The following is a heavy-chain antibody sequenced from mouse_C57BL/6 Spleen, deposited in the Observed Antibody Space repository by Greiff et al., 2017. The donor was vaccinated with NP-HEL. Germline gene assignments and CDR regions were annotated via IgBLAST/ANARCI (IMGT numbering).Heavy chain of an antibody. CDR3: ARGDYYFDY. J-gene: IGHJ2*01. V-gene: IGHV5-6*01. CDR2: ISSGGSYT. CDR1: GFTFSSYG. Sequence: EVHLVESGGDLVKPGGSLKLSCAASGFTFSSYGMSWVRQTPDKRLEWVATISSGGSYTYYPDSVKGRFTISRDNAKNTLYLQMSSLKSEDTAMYYCARGDYYFDYWGQGTTLTVSS.